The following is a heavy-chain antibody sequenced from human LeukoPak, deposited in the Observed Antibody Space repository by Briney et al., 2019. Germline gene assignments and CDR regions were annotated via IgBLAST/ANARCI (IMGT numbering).Heavy chain of an antibody. V-gene: IGHV4-30-2*01. CDR2: IYHSGST. D-gene: IGHD3-10*01. CDR3: ARGNSGSYYSLDY. J-gene: IGHJ4*02. Sequence: PSQTLSLTRAVSGGSISSGGYSWSWIRQPPGKGLEWIGYIYHSGSTYYNPSLKSRVTISVDRSKNRFSLKLSSVTAADTAVYYCARGNSGSYYSLDYWGQGTLVTVSS. CDR1: GGSISSGGYS.